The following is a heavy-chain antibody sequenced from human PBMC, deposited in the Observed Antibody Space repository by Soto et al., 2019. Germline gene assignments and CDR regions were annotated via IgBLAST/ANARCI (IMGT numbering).Heavy chain of an antibody. CDR2: IYYSGST. D-gene: IGHD2-2*02. Sequence: QVQLQESGPGLVKPSETLSLTCTVSGGSVSSGSYYWSWIRQPPGKGLEWIGYIYYSGSTKYNPSPQSRVPISVDPSQNPFPPKLSSVTAADTAVYYCAGDRAVTSIWRVFDYWGQGTLVTLSS. J-gene: IGHJ4*02. CDR3: AGDRAVTSIWRVFDY. CDR1: GGSVSSGSYY. V-gene: IGHV4-61*01.